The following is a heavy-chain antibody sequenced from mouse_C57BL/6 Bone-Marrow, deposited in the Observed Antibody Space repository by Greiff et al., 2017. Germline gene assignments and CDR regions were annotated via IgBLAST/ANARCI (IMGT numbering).Heavy chain of an antibody. CDR2: IYPGDGDT. Sequence: VKLQESGAELVKPGASVKISCKASGYAFSSYWMNWVKQRPGKGLEWIGQIYPGDGDTNYNGKFKGKATLTADKSSSTAYMQLRSLTAEDSAVYFGARALYYYGSSSWYFDVWGTGTTVTVSS. J-gene: IGHJ1*03. CDR1: GYAFSSYW. D-gene: IGHD1-1*01. CDR3: ARALYYYGSSSWYFDV. V-gene: IGHV1-80*01.